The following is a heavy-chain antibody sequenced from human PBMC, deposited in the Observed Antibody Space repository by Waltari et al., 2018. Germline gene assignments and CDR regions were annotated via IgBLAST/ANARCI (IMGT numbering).Heavy chain of an antibody. CDR3: ARDHSVVTAYYYYGMDV. J-gene: IGHJ6*02. CDR1: GFTFSTYS. D-gene: IGHD3-22*01. CDR2: ISSSSTYI. V-gene: IGHV3-21*01. Sequence: EVQLVESGGGLVKPGESLRLSCAASGFTFSTYSMNWVRQAPGKGLEWVSSISSSSTYIYYADSVKSRFTISRDNPKKSLYLQMNSLRAEDTAVYYCARDHSVVTAYYYYGMDVWGQGTTVTVSS.